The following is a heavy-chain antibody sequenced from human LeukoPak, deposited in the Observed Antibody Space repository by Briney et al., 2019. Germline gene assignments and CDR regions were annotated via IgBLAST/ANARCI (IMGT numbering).Heavy chain of an antibody. D-gene: IGHD2-2*01. CDR3: ARQLYCSSTSCWGSAFDI. Sequence: SETLSLTCTVSGGSISSSSYYWGWIRQPPGKGLEWIGSIYYSGSTYCNPSLKSRVTISVDTSKNQFSLKLSSVTAADTAVYYCARQLYCSSTSCWGSAFDIWGQGTMVTVSS. CDR1: GGSISSSSYY. CDR2: IYYSGST. J-gene: IGHJ3*02. V-gene: IGHV4-39*01.